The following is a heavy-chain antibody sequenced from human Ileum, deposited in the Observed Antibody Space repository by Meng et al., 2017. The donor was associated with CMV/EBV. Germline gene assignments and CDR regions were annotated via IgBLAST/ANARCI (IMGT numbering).Heavy chain of an antibody. CDR2: ISWNSGSI. Sequence: SLKISCAASGFTFDDYAMHWVRQAPGKGLEWVSGISWNSGSIGYADSVKGRFTISRDNAKNSLYLQMNSLRAEDTALYYCAIGWELLDSAPNYWGQGTLVTGAS. CDR3: AIGWELLDSAPNY. CDR1: GFTFDDYA. J-gene: IGHJ4*02. V-gene: IGHV3-9*01. D-gene: IGHD1-26*01.